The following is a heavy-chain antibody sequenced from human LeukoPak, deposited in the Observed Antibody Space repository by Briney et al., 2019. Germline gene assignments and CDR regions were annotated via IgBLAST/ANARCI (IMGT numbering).Heavy chain of an antibody. CDR1: GYTFTSYG. Sequence: EASVKVSCKASGYTFTSYGISWVRQAPGQGLEWMRWISAYNGNTNYAQKLQGRVTMTTDTSTSTAYMELRSLRSDDTAVYYCARFAHYYYYMDVWGKGTTVTVSS. CDR3: ARFAHYYYYMDV. CDR2: ISAYNGNT. V-gene: IGHV1-18*01. J-gene: IGHJ6*03. D-gene: IGHD3-10*01.